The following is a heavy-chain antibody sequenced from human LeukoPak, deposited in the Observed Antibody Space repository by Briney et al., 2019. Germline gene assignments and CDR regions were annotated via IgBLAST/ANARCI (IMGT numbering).Heavy chain of an antibody. V-gene: IGHV2-70*11. CDR1: GFSLSTSGMC. CDR3: ARMPGAYHHAFDI. D-gene: IGHD1-26*01. Sequence: SGPALVKPTQTLTLTCTFSGFSLSTSGMCVSWIRQPPGKALEWLARIDWDDDKYYSTSLKTRLTISKDTSKKQVVLTMTNMDPVDTATYYCARMPGAYHHAFDIWGQGTMVTVPS. J-gene: IGHJ3*02. CDR2: IDWDDDK.